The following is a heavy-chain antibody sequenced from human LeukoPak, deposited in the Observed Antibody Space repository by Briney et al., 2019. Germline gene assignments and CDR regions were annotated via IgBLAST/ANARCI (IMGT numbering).Heavy chain of an antibody. D-gene: IGHD1-26*01. CDR1: GYSFTSYW. CDR2: IDPSDSYT. J-gene: IGHJ6*02. CDR3: ARTYSGSRRRYYGMDV. V-gene: IGHV5-10-1*01. Sequence: GESLKISCKGSGYSFTSYWISWVRQMPGKGLEWMGRIDPSDSYTNYSPSFQGHVTISADKSISTAYLQWSSLKASDTAMYYCARTYSGSRRRYYGMDVWGQGTTVTVSS.